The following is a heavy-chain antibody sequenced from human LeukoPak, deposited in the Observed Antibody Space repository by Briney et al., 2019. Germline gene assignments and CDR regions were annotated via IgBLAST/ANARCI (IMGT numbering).Heavy chain of an antibody. D-gene: IGHD3-10*01. CDR3: ARGDYYGSGRNDYFDY. CDR2: ISPYNGNT. Sequence: ASVKVSCKASGYTFTNYGISWVRQAPGQGLEWMGWISPYNGNTNDAQRFQGGVTVTSDTSTNTAYMELRSLRSDDTAVYYCARGDYYGSGRNDYFDYWGQGTLVTVSS. V-gene: IGHV1-18*01. CDR1: GYTFTNYG. J-gene: IGHJ4*02.